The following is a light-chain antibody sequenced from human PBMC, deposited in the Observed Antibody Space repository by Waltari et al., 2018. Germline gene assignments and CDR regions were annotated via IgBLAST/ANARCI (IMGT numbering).Light chain of an antibody. CDR1: SSDIGDYTY. CDR2: DVT. J-gene: IGLJ3*02. CDR3: SSYTASSTWV. V-gene: IGLV2-14*01. Sequence: QSALTQPASVSGSPGQSITISCIGPSSDIGDYTYLSWYQQHGGKAPKLMIYDVTKRPSGVSYRFSGSKSGNTASLTISGLQAEDEADYYCSSYTASSTWVFGGGTKLTVL.